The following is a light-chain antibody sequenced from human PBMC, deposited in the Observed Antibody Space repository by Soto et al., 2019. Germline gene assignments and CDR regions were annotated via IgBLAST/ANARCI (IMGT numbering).Light chain of an antibody. J-gene: IGLJ1*01. CDR1: KNDIGVYDF. CDR2: EVV. CDR3: KSYAGSKTYV. Sequence: LTFPPSSSGSPGQSVTISCTGTKNDIGVYDFVSWYQHHPGKAPRLIIYEVVQRPSGVPDRFYGSKSGNTASLTVSGLQAADEADYFRKSYAGSKTYVFGRGTKVTVL. V-gene: IGLV2-8*01.